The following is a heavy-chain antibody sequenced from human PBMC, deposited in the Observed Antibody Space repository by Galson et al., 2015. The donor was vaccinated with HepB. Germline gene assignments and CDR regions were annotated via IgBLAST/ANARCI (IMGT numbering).Heavy chain of an antibody. D-gene: IGHD3-22*01. J-gene: IGHJ4*02. V-gene: IGHV1-18*04. CDR3: ARTSDDYDSSGYYYDY. Sequence: SVKVSCKASGYTFTSYGISWVRQAPGQGLEWMGWISAYNGNTNYAQKLQGRVTMTTDTSTSTAYMELRSLRSDDTAVYYCARTSDDYDSSGYYYDYWGQGTLVTVSS. CDR1: GYTFTSYG. CDR2: ISAYNGNT.